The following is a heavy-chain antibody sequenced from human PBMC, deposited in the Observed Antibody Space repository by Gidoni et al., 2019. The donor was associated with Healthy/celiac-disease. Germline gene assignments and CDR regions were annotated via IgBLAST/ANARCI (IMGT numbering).Heavy chain of an antibody. CDR3: AKATMSELLIPGDWFDP. V-gene: IGHV1-3*01. J-gene: IGHJ5*02. CDR2: INAGNGNT. Sequence: QVQLVQSGAEVKKPGASVKVSCKASGYTFTSYAMHWVRQAPGQRLEWMGWINAGNGNTKYSQKFQGRVTITRDTSASTAYKELSSLRSEDTAVYYCAKATMSELLIPGDWFDPWGQGTLVTVSS. D-gene: IGHD1-26*01. CDR1: GYTFTSYA.